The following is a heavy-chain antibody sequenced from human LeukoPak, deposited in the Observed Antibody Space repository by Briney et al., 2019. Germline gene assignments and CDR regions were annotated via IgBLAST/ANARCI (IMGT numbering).Heavy chain of an antibody. Sequence: PSETLSLTCTVSGDSISSGSYYWNCIRQPAGKGLEWIGRFYITGGTNYNPSLKRRVTISVDTSKNQFSLKLTSVTAADTAVYYCASLGGFALWGQGTVVSVSS. CDR2: FYITGGT. V-gene: IGHV4-61*02. CDR1: GDSISSGSYY. CDR3: ASLGGFAL. D-gene: IGHD3-3*01. J-gene: IGHJ3*01.